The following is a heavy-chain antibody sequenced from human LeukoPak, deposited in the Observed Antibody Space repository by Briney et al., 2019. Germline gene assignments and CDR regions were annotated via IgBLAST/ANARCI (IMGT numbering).Heavy chain of an antibody. V-gene: IGHV3-33*08. CDR1: GFTFSSYG. J-gene: IGHJ4*02. CDR3: ANHLACGSTSCPSFDD. D-gene: IGHD2-2*01. Sequence: GRSLRLSCAASGFTFSSYGMHWVRQAPGKGLEWVAVIWYGGSNKYYADSVKGRFTISRDNSKNTLYLQMNSLRAEDTAVYYCANHLACGSTSCPSFDDWGQGTLVTVSS. CDR2: IWYGGSNK.